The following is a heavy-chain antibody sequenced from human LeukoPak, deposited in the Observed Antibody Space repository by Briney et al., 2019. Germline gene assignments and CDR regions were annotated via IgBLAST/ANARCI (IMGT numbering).Heavy chain of an antibody. D-gene: IGHD3-3*01. CDR2: VYYSGST. CDR3: ARETAASLEWLFWFDP. Sequence: SETLSLTCTVSGGSISSYYWSWIRQPPGKGLEWIGYVYYSGSTYYNPSLKSRVTISVGTSKNQFSLKLSSVTAADTAVYYCARETAASLEWLFWFDPWGQGTLVTVSS. CDR1: GGSISSYY. V-gene: IGHV4-59*12. J-gene: IGHJ5*02.